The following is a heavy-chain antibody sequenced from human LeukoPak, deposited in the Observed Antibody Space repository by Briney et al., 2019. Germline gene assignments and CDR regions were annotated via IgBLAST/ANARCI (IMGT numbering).Heavy chain of an antibody. D-gene: IGHD2-15*01. CDR1: GFSLSTSGVG. J-gene: IGHJ4*02. Sequence: SGPTLVKPTQTLTLTCTFSGFSLSTSGVGVGWIRQPPGKALEWLALIYWDDDKRYSPSLKSRLTITKDTSKNQVVLTMTNMDPVGTATYYCAHSLCNGGSCYSGFDFWGQGTLVTVSS. V-gene: IGHV2-5*02. CDR3: AHSLCNGGSCYSGFDF. CDR2: IYWDDDK.